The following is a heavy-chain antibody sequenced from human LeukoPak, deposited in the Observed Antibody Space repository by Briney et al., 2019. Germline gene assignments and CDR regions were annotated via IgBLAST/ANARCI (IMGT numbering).Heavy chain of an antibody. V-gene: IGHV3-30-3*01. Sequence: PGGSLRLSCAASGFTFSSYAMHWVRQAPGKGLEWVAVISYDGSNKYYADSVKGRFTISRDNSKNTLYLQMNSLRAEDTAVYYCAREGARSYSGYADYWGQGTLVTVSS. CDR3: AREGARSYSGYADY. CDR1: GFTFSSYA. CDR2: ISYDGSNK. D-gene: IGHD5-12*01. J-gene: IGHJ4*02.